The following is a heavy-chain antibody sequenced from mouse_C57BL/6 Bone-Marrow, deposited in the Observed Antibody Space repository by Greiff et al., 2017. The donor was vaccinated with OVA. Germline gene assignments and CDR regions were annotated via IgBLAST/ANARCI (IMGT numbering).Heavy chain of an antibody. Sequence: EVMLVESGGGLVQPGGSLKLSCAASGFTFSDYYMYWVRQTPEKRLEWVAYISNGGGSTYYPDTVKGRFTISRDNAKNTLYLQMSRLKSEDTAMYYCARHGRDGVDYWGQGTTLTVSS. J-gene: IGHJ2*01. V-gene: IGHV5-12*01. CDR3: ARHGRDGVDY. D-gene: IGHD3-3*01. CDR1: GFTFSDYY. CDR2: ISNGGGST.